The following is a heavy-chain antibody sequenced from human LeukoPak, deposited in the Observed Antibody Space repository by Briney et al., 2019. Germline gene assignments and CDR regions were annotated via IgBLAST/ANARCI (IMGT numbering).Heavy chain of an antibody. D-gene: IGHD3-3*01. J-gene: IGHJ6*02. V-gene: IGHV1-69*04. Sequence: ASVKVSCKASGGTFSSYAISWVRQAPGQGLEWMGRIIPILGIANYAQKFQGRVTITADKSTSTAYMELSSLRSEDTAVYYCAEGGYDFWRETYYYYYGMDVWGQGTTVTVSS. CDR3: AEGGYDFWRETYYYYYGMDV. CDR2: IIPILGIA. CDR1: GGTFSSYA.